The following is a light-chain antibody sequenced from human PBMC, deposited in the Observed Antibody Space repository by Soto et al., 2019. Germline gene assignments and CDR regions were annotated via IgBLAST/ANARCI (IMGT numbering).Light chain of an antibody. CDR3: QHDCNSLLYT. Sequence: EIVLTQSPGTLSLSPGERATLSCRASQSVSSIYLAWYQQKPGQPPRLLIYGASSRATAVPDRFGGSGSGTDFTLTISRLEPEDFPLYYCQHDCNSLLYTFGQGTKLEIK. V-gene: IGKV3-20*01. CDR2: GAS. CDR1: QSVSSIY. J-gene: IGKJ2*01.